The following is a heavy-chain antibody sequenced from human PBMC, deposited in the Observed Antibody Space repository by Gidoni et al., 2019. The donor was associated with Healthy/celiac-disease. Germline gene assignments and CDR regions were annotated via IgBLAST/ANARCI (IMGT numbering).Heavy chain of an antibody. CDR3: ARHDYGDYVPYFDY. CDR1: GGSISSYY. Sequence: QVQLQESGPGLVKPSETLSLTCTVSGGSISSYYWSWIRQPPGKGLEWIGYIYYSGSTTYNPSLKSRVTISVDTSKNQFSLKLSSVTAADTAVYYCARHDYGDYVPYFDYWGQGTLVTVSS. V-gene: IGHV4-59*01. CDR2: IYYSGST. D-gene: IGHD4-17*01. J-gene: IGHJ4*02.